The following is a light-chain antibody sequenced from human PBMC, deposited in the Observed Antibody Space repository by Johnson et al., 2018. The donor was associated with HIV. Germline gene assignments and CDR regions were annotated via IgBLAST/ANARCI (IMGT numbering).Light chain of an antibody. CDR2: ENN. Sequence: QAVLTQPPSVSAAPGQKVTISCSGSSSNIGNNYVSWYQQLPGTAPKLLIYENNKRPSGIPDRFSGSKSGPSATLGITGLQTGDEADYYCGTCDSSLSADVFGTGTKVTVL. J-gene: IGLJ1*01. CDR3: GTCDSSLSADV. V-gene: IGLV1-51*02. CDR1: SSNIGNNY.